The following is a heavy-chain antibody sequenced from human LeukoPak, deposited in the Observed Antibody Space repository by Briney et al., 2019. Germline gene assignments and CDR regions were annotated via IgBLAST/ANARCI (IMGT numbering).Heavy chain of an antibody. CDR3: ASSITMIVDNAFDI. V-gene: IGHV4-39*07. CDR1: GGSISSSSYY. D-gene: IGHD3-22*01. CDR2: IYYSGST. J-gene: IGHJ3*02. Sequence: SETLSLTCTVSGGSISSSSYYWGWIRQPPGKGLEWIGSIYYSGSTYYNPSLKSRVTISVDTSKNQFSLKLNSVTAADTAVYYCASSITMIVDNAFDIWGQGTMVTVSS.